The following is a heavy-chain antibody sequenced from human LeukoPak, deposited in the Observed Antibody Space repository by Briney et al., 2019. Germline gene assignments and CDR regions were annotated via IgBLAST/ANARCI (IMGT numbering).Heavy chain of an antibody. V-gene: IGHV3-48*03. Sequence: PGGSLRLSCAAPGFTFSSYEMNWVRQAPGKGLERVSYISGSGSTIYYADSVKDRFTISRDNAKNSLYLQMNSLRAEDTAVYYCARGIAVAGDEFDYWGQGTLVTVSS. CDR1: GFTFSSYE. CDR2: ISGSGSTI. J-gene: IGHJ4*02. CDR3: ARGIAVAGDEFDY. D-gene: IGHD6-19*01.